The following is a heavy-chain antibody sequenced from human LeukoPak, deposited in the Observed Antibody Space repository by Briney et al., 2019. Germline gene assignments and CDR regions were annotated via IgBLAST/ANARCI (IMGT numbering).Heavy chain of an antibody. D-gene: IGHD2-2*01. CDR2: ISGSGGST. Sequence: GGSLRLSCAASGFTFSSYAMSWVRQAPGKGLEWVSTISGSGGSTYYADSVKGRFTISRDNSKNTLYLQMNSLRAEDTAVYYCAKGPLCQIGHCSSTSALRLSDVWGKGTTVTVSS. CDR3: AKGPLCQIGHCSSTSALRLSDV. CDR1: GFTFSSYA. V-gene: IGHV3-23*01. J-gene: IGHJ6*04.